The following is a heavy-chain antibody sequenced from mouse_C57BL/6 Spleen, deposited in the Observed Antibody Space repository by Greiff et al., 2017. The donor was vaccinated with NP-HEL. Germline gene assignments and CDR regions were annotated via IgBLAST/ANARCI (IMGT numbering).Heavy chain of an antibody. V-gene: IGHV6-6*01. CDR1: GFTFSEAW. D-gene: IGHD2-14*01. CDR2: IRNKANNHAK. J-gene: IGHJ4*01. CDR3: TGVRRYYYAMDY. Sequence: EVQLVESGGGLVQPGGSMKLSCAASGFTFSEAWMDWVRQSPEKGLEWVAEIRNKANNHAKYYAKSVKGRFTISRDDSKSSVYLQMNSLRAEDTGIYYCTGVRRYYYAMDYWGQGTSVTVSS.